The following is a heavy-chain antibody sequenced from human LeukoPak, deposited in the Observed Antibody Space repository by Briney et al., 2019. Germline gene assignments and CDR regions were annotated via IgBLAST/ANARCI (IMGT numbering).Heavy chain of an antibody. D-gene: IGHD1-26*01. V-gene: IGHV3-21*01. Sequence: PGRSLRLPCAASGFTFSTCSMKWVRQAPGKALEWVSSISGSSYHIYYADSVKGRFTISRDNANNLLYLQMNSLRAEDTAVYYCASGTIVGARGADNWGQGTLVTVSS. CDR2: ISGSSYHI. J-gene: IGHJ4*02. CDR3: ASGTIVGARGADN. CDR1: GFTFSTCS.